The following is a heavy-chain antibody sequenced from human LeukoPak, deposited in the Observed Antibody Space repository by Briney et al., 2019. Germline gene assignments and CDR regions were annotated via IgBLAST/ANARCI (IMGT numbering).Heavy chain of an antibody. CDR3: AKDTAMAPGDYYYGMDV. D-gene: IGHD5-18*01. CDR2: IYTDGSST. V-gene: IGHV3-74*01. J-gene: IGHJ6*02. CDR1: GFTFSNYW. Sequence: GGSLRLSCAGSGFTFSNYWMHWVRQAPGKGLVWVSRIYTDGSSTDYADSVKGRFTISRDNAKNMLYLKMNSLRAEDTAVYYCAKDTAMAPGDYYYGMDVWGQGATVTVSS.